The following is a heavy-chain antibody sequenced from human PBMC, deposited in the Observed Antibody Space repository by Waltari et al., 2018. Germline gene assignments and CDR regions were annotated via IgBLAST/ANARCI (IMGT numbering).Heavy chain of an antibody. CDR1: GFTFSSYA. V-gene: IGHV3-30*01. D-gene: IGHD3-10*01. Sequence: QVQLVESGGGVVQPGRSLRLSCAASGFTFSSYAMHWVRQAPGKGLEWVAVISYEGSNKYYAESVKGRFTISRDNSKNTLYLQMNSLRAEDTAVYYCARGWSSGSYYRDYWGQGTLVTVSS. CDR2: ISYEGSNK. CDR3: ARGWSSGSYYRDY. J-gene: IGHJ4*02.